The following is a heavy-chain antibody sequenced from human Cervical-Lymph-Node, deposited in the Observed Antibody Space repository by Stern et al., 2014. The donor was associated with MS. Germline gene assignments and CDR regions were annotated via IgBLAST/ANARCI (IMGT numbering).Heavy chain of an antibody. CDR1: NYTFTSYG. J-gene: IGHJ4*02. Sequence: QLVQSGAEVKKPGASVKVSCKASNYTFTSYGISWVRQAPGQGLEWMGWINTYNGNANYAQTLQGRVTMTTDTSTRTAYMELKSLRSDDTAVYYCARGRIAVAGFDYWGQGTLVTVSS. V-gene: IGHV1-18*01. D-gene: IGHD6-19*01. CDR3: ARGRIAVAGFDY. CDR2: INTYNGNA.